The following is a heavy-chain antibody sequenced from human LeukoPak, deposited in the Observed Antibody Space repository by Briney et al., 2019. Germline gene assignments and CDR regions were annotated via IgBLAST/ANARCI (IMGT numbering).Heavy chain of an antibody. CDR1: GGTFSSYA. Sequence: SVKVSCKASGGTFSSYAISWVGQAPGQWLEWMGGITPIFGTANYAQKFQGRVTITTDESTSTAYMELSSLRSEDTAVYYCARDDTMVRGVIPPYYYYYYMDVWGKGTTITVSS. V-gene: IGHV1-69*05. D-gene: IGHD3-10*01. CDR2: ITPIFGTA. CDR3: ARDDTMVRGVIPPYYYYYYMDV. J-gene: IGHJ6*03.